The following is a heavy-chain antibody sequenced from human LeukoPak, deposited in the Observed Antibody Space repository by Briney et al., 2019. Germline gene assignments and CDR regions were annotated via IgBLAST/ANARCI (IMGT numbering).Heavy chain of an antibody. CDR2: INPSGGST. CDR3: ATCSGGSCYRNPFDY. J-gene: IGHJ4*02. V-gene: IGHV1-46*01. D-gene: IGHD2-15*01. CDR1: GYTFTSYY. Sequence: ASVKVSCKASGYTFTSYYMHWVRQAPGQGLEWMGIINPSGGSTSYAQKFQGRVTMTRDTSTSTVYMELSSLRSEDTAVYYCATCSGGSCYRNPFDYWGQGTLVTVSS.